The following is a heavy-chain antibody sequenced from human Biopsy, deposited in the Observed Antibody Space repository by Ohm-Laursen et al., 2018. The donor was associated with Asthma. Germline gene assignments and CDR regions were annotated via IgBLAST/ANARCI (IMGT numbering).Heavy chain of an antibody. CDR1: GFVFSQAR. V-gene: IGHV3-30*03. CDR2: ISYDGRNT. Sequence: SLRLSCAASGFVFSQARMHWVRQAPGKGLEWVTIISYDGRNTYYADPVEGRFTISRDNSKNTLFLQMSSLRPEDTAVYYCARGGLHYYEYYGMDVWGQGTTVTVSS. J-gene: IGHJ6*02. CDR3: ARGGLHYYEYYGMDV. D-gene: IGHD2-21*02.